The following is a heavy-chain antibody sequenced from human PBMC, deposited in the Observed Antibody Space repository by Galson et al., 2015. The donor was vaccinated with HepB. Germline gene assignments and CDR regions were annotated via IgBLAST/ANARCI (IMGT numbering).Heavy chain of an antibody. V-gene: IGHV2-70*11. D-gene: IGHD1-26*01. CDR3: ARMAIVGAPQDAFDI. CDR1: GFSLSTSGMC. J-gene: IGHJ3*02. CDR2: IDWDDDK. Sequence: PALVKPTQTLTLTCTFPGFSLSTSGMCVSWMRQPPGKALEWLARIDWDDDKYYSTSLKTRLTISKDTSKNQVVLTMTNMDPVDTATYYCARMAIVGAPQDAFDIWGQGTMVTVSS.